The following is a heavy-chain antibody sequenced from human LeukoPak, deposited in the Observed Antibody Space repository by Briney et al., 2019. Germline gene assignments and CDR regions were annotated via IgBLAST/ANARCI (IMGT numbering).Heavy chain of an antibody. CDR1: GFTFDDYA. D-gene: IGHD3-22*01. V-gene: IGHV3-9*01. CDR3: AKEDYYDSSGRNWFDP. Sequence: GGSLRLSCAASGFTFDDYAMHWVRQAPGKGLEWVSGISWNSGSIGYADSVKGRFTISRDNAKNSLYLQMNSLRAEDTALYYCAKEDYYDSSGRNWFDPRGQGTLVTVSS. CDR2: ISWNSGSI. J-gene: IGHJ5*02.